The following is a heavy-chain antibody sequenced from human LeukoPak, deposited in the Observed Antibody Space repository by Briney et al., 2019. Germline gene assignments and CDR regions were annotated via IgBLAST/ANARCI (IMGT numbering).Heavy chain of an antibody. J-gene: IGHJ4*02. CDR3: ARVDTAMAFFDY. D-gene: IGHD5-18*01. Sequence: SQTLSLTCTVSGGSISSGDYYWSWIRQPPGKGLEWIGYIYYSGSTYYNPSLKSRVTISVDTSKNQFSLKLSSVTAADTAVYHCARVDTAMAFFDYWGQGTLVTVSS. V-gene: IGHV4-30-4*01. CDR2: IYYSGST. CDR1: GGSISSGDYY.